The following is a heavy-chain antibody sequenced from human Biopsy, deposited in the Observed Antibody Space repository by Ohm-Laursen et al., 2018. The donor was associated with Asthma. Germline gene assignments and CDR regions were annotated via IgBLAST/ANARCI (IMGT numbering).Heavy chain of an antibody. V-gene: IGHV1-18*01. CDR3: ARAVDYSHYYGIDV. CDR1: GYTFNSAG. Sequence: SSVKVSCKTSGYTFNSAGITWMRQAPGQGLEWMGWISVYNGNTKVAQKLQDRVTMITDISTSTAYMELRSLRSDDTAVYFRARAVDYSHYYGIDVWGQGTTVTVS. CDR2: ISVYNGNT. D-gene: IGHD3-10*01. J-gene: IGHJ6*02.